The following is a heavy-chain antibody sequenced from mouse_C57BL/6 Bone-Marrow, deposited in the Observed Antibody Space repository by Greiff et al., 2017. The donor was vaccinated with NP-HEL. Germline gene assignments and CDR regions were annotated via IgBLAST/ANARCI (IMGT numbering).Heavy chain of an antibody. V-gene: IGHV1-50*01. Sequence: QVQLQQPGAELVKPGASVKLSCKASGYTFTTYWMQWVKQRPGQGLEWIGEIDPSDSYTNYNQKFKGKATLTVDTSSSTAYMQLSSLTSEDSAVYYCARKAYYGRSYEFAYCGQGTLVTVSA. J-gene: IGHJ3*01. CDR1: GYTFTTYW. CDR3: ARKAYYGRSYEFAY. D-gene: IGHD1-1*01. CDR2: IDPSDSYT.